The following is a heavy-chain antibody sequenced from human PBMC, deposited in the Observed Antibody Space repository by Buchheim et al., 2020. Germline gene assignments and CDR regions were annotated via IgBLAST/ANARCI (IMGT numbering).Heavy chain of an antibody. CDR1: GFTFSSYS. Sequence: EVQLVESGGGLVKPGGSLRLSCAASGFTFSSYSMNWVRQAPGKGLEWVSSISSSSSYIYYADSVKGRFTISRDNAKNSLFLQMNSLRAEDTAVYYCARDLGWLQLLGAPFDYWGQGTL. V-gene: IGHV3-21*01. J-gene: IGHJ4*02. CDR3: ARDLGWLQLLGAPFDY. CDR2: ISSSSSYI. D-gene: IGHD5-24*01.